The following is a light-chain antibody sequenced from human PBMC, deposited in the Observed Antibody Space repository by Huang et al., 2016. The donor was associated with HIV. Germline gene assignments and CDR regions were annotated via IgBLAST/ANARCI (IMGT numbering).Light chain of an antibody. V-gene: IGKV3-15*01. J-gene: IGKJ2*01. Sequence: EIVMTQSPATLSVSPGEGATLSCRASQSVSSYLAWYQQKPGQAPRLLSYGASTRATGIPARFSGSGSGTEFTLTISSLQSEDFAVYYCQHYNNWPPMYTFGQGTKLEIK. CDR3: QHYNNWPPMYT. CDR1: QSVSSY. CDR2: GAS.